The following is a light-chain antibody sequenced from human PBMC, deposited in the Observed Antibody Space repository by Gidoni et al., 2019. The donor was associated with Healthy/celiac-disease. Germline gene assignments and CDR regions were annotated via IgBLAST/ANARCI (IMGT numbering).Light chain of an antibody. CDR1: QSVSSSY. CDR3: QQYGSSPT. J-gene: IGKJ1*01. V-gene: IGKV3-20*01. Sequence: EIVLTQPPGTLPLSPGERATLSCRASQSVSSSYLAWYQQKPGQAPRLLIYGASSRATGIPDRFSGSGSGTDFTLTISRLEPEDFAVYYCQQYGSSPTFGQGTKVEIK. CDR2: GAS.